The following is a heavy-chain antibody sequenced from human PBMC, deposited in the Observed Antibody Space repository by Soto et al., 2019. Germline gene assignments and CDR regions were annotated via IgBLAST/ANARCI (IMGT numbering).Heavy chain of an antibody. V-gene: IGHV4-39*01. CDR1: GGSISSYY. CDR3: ARRGGLAPTPYYFDF. CDR2: IYFRGNT. J-gene: IGHJ4*02. D-gene: IGHD3-16*01. Sequence: SETLSLTCTVSGGSISSYYWGWIRQPPGKGLEWIGSIYFRGNTYYNPSLQTRVTISLDKSKSQFSLKLNSVTAADSAVYFCARRGGLAPTPYYFDFWGPGARATVSS.